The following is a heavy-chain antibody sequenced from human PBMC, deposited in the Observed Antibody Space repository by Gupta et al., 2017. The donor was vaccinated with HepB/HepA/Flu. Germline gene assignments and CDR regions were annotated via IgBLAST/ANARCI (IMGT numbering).Heavy chain of an antibody. D-gene: IGHD1-7*01. CDR3: ARVGGTLYYYGMDG. Sequence: QVLLQQSGPRLVKPSQTLSLTSAISGARVSNNNAAWNWIRKSPSRGSEWLGRTDYRAKWYNDYGESVRSRITINPDISKNQFSLQLKSVTPEDTAVYFCARVGGTLYYYGMDGGGQGTEVTVS. CDR2: TDYRAKWYN. CDR1: GARVSNNNAA. J-gene: IGHJ6*02. V-gene: IGHV6-1*01.